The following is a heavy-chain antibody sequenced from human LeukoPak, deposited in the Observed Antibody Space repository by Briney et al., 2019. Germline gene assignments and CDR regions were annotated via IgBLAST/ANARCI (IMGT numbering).Heavy chain of an antibody. J-gene: IGHJ4*02. Sequence: GFLRISFSTSGFTFSDYCLYWVRQAPGKGLEGVAVILYDGSKKFHADSVKGRFTISRDNSKNTLYLQMNSLRAEDSAVYYCAKDSSYYYLDYWGQGTLVTVSS. CDR2: ILYDGSKK. CDR3: AKDSSYYYLDY. V-gene: IGHV3-33*06. D-gene: IGHD3-22*01. CDR1: GFTFSDYC.